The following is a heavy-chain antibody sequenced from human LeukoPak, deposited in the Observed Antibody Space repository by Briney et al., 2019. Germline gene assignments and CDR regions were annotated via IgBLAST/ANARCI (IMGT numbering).Heavy chain of an antibody. CDR1: GYTFTSYG. V-gene: IGHV1-18*01. D-gene: IGHD6-13*01. Sequence: ASVKVSCKASGYTFTSYGISWVRQAPGQGLEWMGWISAYNGNTNYAQKLQGRVTMTTDTSTSTAYMELRSLRSDDTAVYYCARDSEGFSAGILSRVAFDIWGQGTMVTVSS. J-gene: IGHJ3*02. CDR2: ISAYNGNT. CDR3: ARDSEGFSAGILSRVAFDI.